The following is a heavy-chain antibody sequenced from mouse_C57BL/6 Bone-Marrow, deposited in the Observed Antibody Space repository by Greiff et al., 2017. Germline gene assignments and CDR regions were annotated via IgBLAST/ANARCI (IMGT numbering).Heavy chain of an antibody. Sequence: VQLQQPGAELVKPGASVKLSCKASGYTFTSYWMHWVKQRPGQGLEWIGMIHPNSGSTNYNEKFKSKATLTVDKSSSTAYMQLSSLTSEDSAVYYCAREAYYGSGMDYWGQGTSVTVSS. CDR1: GYTFTSYW. CDR2: IHPNSGST. D-gene: IGHD1-1*01. V-gene: IGHV1-64*01. J-gene: IGHJ4*01. CDR3: AREAYYGSGMDY.